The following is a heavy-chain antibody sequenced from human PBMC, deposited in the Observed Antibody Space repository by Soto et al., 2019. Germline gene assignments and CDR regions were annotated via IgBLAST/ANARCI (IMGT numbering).Heavy chain of an antibody. CDR3: ARVWVYIVVEPAVLTIQSGMDV. J-gene: IGHJ6*02. V-gene: IGHV1-69*13. D-gene: IGHD2-2*01. CDR1: GGTFSSYA. Sequence: GASVKVSCKASGGTFSSYAISWVRQAPGQGLEWMGGIIPIFGTANYAQKFQGRVTITADESTSTAYMELSSLRSEDTAGYYCARVWVYIVVEPAVLTIQSGMDVWGHGATVTVSS. CDR2: IIPIFGTA.